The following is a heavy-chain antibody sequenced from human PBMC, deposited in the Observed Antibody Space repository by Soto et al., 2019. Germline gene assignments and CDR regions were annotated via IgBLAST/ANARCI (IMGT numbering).Heavy chain of an antibody. D-gene: IGHD1-26*01. CDR2: IRGGGSPI. CDR3: ASKIFGATYFDY. Sequence: EVQLVESGGGLVHPGGSLRLSCAASGLTFSTYEMNWVRQAPGKGLVWVSYIRGGGSPILYADSVKGRFTISRDTAKTSEYLQRNSLRDEDTAIYYCASKIFGATYFDYWGQGALVTVSS. CDR1: GLTFSTYE. J-gene: IGHJ4*02. V-gene: IGHV3-48*03.